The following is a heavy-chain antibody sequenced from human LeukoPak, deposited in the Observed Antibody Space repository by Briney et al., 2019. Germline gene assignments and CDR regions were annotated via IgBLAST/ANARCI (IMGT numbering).Heavy chain of an antibody. V-gene: IGHV3-74*03. Sequence: GGSLRLSCAASGFTLSGYWMHWVRQAPGKGLVWVSRINSDGYSITYADSVKGRFTISRDNAKNTLYLQMNSLIAEDTAVCFCTRAGYSSEFDSWGQGTLVTVSS. CDR1: GFTLSGYW. CDR2: INSDGYSI. J-gene: IGHJ5*01. D-gene: IGHD6-19*01. CDR3: TRAGYSSEFDS.